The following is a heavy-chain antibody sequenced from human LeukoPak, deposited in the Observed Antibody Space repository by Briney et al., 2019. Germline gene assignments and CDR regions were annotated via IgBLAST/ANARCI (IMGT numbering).Heavy chain of an antibody. CDR3: AKEAIYYYYMDV. J-gene: IGHJ6*03. V-gene: IGHV3-21*01. CDR1: GFTFSSYS. CDR2: ISSSSSYI. Sequence: PGGSLRLSCAASGFTFSSYSMNWVRQAPGKGLEWVSSISSSSSYIYYADSVKGRFIISRDNAKNSLYLQMNSLRAEDTAVYYCAKEAIYYYYMDVWGKGTTVTVSS.